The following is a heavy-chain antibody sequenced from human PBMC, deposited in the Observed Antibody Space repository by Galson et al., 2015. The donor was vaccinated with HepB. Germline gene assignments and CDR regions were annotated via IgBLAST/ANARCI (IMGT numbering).Heavy chain of an antibody. J-gene: IGHJ6*03. Sequence: SVKVSCKASGYILSSYGITWVRQAPGQGPEWMGWISAYNGNTNYAQKFQGRITMTTGTSTSTAYMDLRSLRSDDTAVYYCARLGDFSWYYYYMDVWGKGTTVTVSS. CDR2: ISAYNGNT. D-gene: IGHD1-1*01. CDR3: ARLGDFSWYYYYMDV. V-gene: IGHV1-18*01. CDR1: GYILSSYG.